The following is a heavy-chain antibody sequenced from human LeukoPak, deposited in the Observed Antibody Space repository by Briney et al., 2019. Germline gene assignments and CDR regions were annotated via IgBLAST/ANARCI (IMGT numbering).Heavy chain of an antibody. D-gene: IGHD2-2*01. CDR1: GGTFSSHA. Sequence: ASVKVSCKASGGTFSSHAISWVRQAPGQGFEWLGMINPSGGGTNYAQKFQGRVTMTRDTSTSTVYLELSSLRSEDTAVYYCARWVGGPAGINYYGMDVWGQGTTVTVSS. CDR3: ARWVGGPAGINYYGMDV. V-gene: IGHV1-46*01. J-gene: IGHJ6*02. CDR2: INPSGGGT.